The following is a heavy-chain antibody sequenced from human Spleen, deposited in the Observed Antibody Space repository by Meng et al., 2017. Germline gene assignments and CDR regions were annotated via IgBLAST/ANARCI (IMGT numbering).Heavy chain of an antibody. CDR3: TRVDCSGSSCYNDAFDI. Sequence: GESLKISCAASGFTFSDSTMHWVRQASGKGLEWVGRIRSKADTYATAYTASVKGRFTISRDDSKNTAYLQMNSLKTDDTAVYYCTRVDCSGSSCYNDAFDIWGQGTMVTVSS. J-gene: IGHJ3*02. V-gene: IGHV3-73*01. CDR2: IRSKADTYAT. CDR1: GFTFSDST. D-gene: IGHD2-15*01.